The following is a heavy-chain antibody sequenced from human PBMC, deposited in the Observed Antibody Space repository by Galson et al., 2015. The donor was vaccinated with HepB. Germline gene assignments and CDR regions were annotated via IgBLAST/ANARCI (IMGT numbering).Heavy chain of an antibody. Sequence: QSGAAVKKPGESLKISCKGSGYSFTSYWIGWVRQMPGKGLEWLGIIYPGDSDTRYSPSFQGQVTISADKSISTAYLQWSSLKASDTAMYYCARHRGDYVSGLGGIDYWGQGTLATVSS. V-gene: IGHV5-51*01. CDR2: IYPGDSDT. J-gene: IGHJ4*02. CDR1: GYSFTSYW. D-gene: IGHD4-17*01. CDR3: ARHRGDYVSGLGGIDY.